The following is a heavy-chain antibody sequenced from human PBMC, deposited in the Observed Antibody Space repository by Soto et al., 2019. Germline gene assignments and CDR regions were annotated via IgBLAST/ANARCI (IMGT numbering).Heavy chain of an antibody. CDR2: IYSGTT. J-gene: IGHJ4*02. V-gene: IGHV4-30-2*01. Sequence: SETLSLTCAVSCGSIISGGYSWSWIRQPPGKGLEWIGYIYSGTTHYNPSLESRVTIAMDRSKNQVSLSLKSVTAADTAVYYCAREDSGAFFDFWGQGTLVTVSS. CDR1: CGSIISGGYS. D-gene: IGHD2-15*01. CDR3: AREDSGAFFDF.